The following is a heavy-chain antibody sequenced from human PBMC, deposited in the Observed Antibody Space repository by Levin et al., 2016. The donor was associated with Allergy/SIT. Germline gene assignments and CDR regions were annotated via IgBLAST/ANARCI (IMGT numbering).Heavy chain of an antibody. V-gene: IGHV3-30*03. D-gene: IGHD2-8*01. J-gene: IGHJ6*02. CDR2: ISYHGGER. Sequence: GESLKISCAASGFTFSTSGMHWVRQAPGKGLEWVAVISYHGGERHYADSVKGRFTISRDNPVDTLYLQMNNLRPEDTAIYYCARYAHYYGMDVWGQGITVIVSS. CDR3: ARYAHYYGMDV. CDR1: GFTFSTSG.